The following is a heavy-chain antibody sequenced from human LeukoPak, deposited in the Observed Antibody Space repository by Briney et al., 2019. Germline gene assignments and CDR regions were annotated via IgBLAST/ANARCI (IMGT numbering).Heavy chain of an antibody. V-gene: IGHV4-59*01. CDR3: ARSVEGYCRGGSCYYYSYYMDV. CDR1: GGSISSYY. J-gene: IGHJ6*03. CDR2: IYYSGST. Sequence: SETLSLTCTVSGGSISSYYWSWLRQPPGKGLEWIGYIYYSGSTNYNPPLKSRVTISVDTSKNQFSLKLSSVTAADTAVYYCARSVEGYCRGGSCYYYSYYMDVWGKGTTVTVSS. D-gene: IGHD2-15*01.